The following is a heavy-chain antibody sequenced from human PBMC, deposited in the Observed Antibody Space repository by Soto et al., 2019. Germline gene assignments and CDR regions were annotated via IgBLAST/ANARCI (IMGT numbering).Heavy chain of an antibody. CDR3: AKGTRIVVVVADTGGF. CDR1: GFTFSSYA. CDR2: ISGSGGST. Sequence: EVQLLESGGGLVQPGGSLRLSCAASGFTFSSYAMSWVRQAPGKGLEWVSAISGSGGSTYYADSVKGRFTISRDNSKNTLYLQMNSLRAEDTAVYYCAKGTRIVVVVADTGGFWGQGTLVTVSS. V-gene: IGHV3-23*01. D-gene: IGHD2-15*01. J-gene: IGHJ4*02.